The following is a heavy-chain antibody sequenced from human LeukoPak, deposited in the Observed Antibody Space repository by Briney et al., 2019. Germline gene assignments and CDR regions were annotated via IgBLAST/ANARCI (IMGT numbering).Heavy chain of an antibody. CDR3: ARVLVGPTASDI. Sequence: WASVKVSCKASGYTFTSYDINWVRQATGQGLEWMGWMNPNSGNTGYAQKFQGRVTMTRNTSISTAYMELSSLRSEDTAVYYCARVLVGPTASDIWGQGTMVIVFS. J-gene: IGHJ3*02. D-gene: IGHD1-26*01. CDR1: GYTFTSYD. V-gene: IGHV1-8*01. CDR2: MNPNSGNT.